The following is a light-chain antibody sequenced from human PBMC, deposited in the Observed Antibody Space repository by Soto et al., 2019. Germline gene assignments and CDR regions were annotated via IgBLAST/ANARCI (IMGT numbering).Light chain of an antibody. Sequence: QSVLTQPPSASGTPGQRVTISCSGSSSNIGSNYVAWYQHLPGVATKVIIYRNNLRPSGVPDRISGSKSGTSASLAFSGLRSEDEGYYYCAAWDDSLRGWVFGGGTKLTVL. V-gene: IGLV1-47*01. CDR2: RNN. J-gene: IGLJ3*02. CDR1: SSNIGSNY. CDR3: AAWDDSLRGWV.